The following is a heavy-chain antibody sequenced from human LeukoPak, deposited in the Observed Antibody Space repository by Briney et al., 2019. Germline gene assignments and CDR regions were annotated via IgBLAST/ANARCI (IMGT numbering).Heavy chain of an antibody. CDR2: VNPNSGGT. CDR3: ARVAVAGTFEYYFDY. J-gene: IGHJ4*02. V-gene: IGHV1-2*02. Sequence: ASVKVSCKASGYTFTGYYIQWVRQAPGQGLEWMGWVNPNSGGTKYAQKFQGRVTMTSDTSISTAYVELSRLRSDDTAIYYCARVAVAGTFEYYFDYWGQGSLVIVSS. CDR1: GYTFTGYY. D-gene: IGHD6-19*01.